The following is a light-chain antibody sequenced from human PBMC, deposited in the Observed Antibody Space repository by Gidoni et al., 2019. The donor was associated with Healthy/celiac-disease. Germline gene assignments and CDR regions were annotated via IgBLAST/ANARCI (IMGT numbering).Light chain of an antibody. J-gene: IGLJ1*01. Sequence: QSALTQPASVSGSPGQSITISCTGTSSDVGSYNLVSWYQQHPGKAPKLMIYEFSKRPSGVSNRFSGSKSGNTASLTISGLQAEDEADYYCCSYAGSSTVFGTGTKVTVL. V-gene: IGLV2-23*02. CDR1: SSDVGSYNL. CDR2: EFS. CDR3: CSYAGSSTV.